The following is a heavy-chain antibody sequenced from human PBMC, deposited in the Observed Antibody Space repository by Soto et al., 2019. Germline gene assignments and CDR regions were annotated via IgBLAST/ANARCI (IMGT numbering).Heavy chain of an antibody. D-gene: IGHD3-10*01. Sequence: EVQRLESGGGLVQPGGSLRLSCAASGFTFNNYAMTWVRQAPGKGLEWVSAISGGGDTTSYADSVKGRFTVSRDGSKNTLYLQMSSLRAEDTALYYCAKGRGGSGSLTPRVDFWGHGTLVTVSS. J-gene: IGHJ4*01. V-gene: IGHV3-23*01. CDR2: ISGGGDTT. CDR1: GFTFNNYA. CDR3: AKGRGGSGSLTPRVDF.